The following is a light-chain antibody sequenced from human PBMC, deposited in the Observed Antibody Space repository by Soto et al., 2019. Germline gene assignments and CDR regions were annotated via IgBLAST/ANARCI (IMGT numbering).Light chain of an antibody. CDR2: GAS. Sequence: EIVLTQSPGTLSLSPVERATLSCRASQSVSSSYLAWYQQEPGQAPRLLIYGASSRATGIPDRFNGSGSGTDFTLTISRLQPEDFAVYYCQQYGSSPWTFGQGTNVDI. CDR1: QSVSSSY. J-gene: IGKJ1*01. CDR3: QQYGSSPWT. V-gene: IGKV3-20*01.